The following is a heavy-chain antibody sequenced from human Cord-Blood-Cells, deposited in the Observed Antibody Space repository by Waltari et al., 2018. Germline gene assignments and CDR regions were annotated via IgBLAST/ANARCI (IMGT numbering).Heavy chain of an antibody. CDR3: ARGPLYDFWGYYYYYYGMDG. D-gene: IGHD3-3*01. Sequence: QVQLVQPGATVKEPRPSVQVSCKATGYTSIRCYSIWVRQAPDIGCVWIGWTNPNSGNTGDAQEFQGRVTMTRNTSKSTAYMELSSLRSEDTAVYYCARGPLYDFWGYYYYYYGMDGWGQGTTVTVSS. CDR1: GYTSIRCY. CDR2: TNPNSGNT. V-gene: IGHV1-8*01. J-gene: IGHJ6*02.